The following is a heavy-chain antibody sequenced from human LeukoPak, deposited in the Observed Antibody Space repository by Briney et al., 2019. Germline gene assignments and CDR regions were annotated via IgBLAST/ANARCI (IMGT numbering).Heavy chain of an antibody. CDR1: GLTFSKNS. Sequence: GGSLRLSCVASGLTFSKNSMSWVRQAPGKGLEWVAHINEEGGARYYVDSLEGRFTISRDNAKNSLYLQMNSLRVEDTSLYYCVSDGLAYWGQATLVTVSS. CDR3: VSDGLAY. J-gene: IGHJ4*02. V-gene: IGHV3-7*01. CDR2: INEEGGAR.